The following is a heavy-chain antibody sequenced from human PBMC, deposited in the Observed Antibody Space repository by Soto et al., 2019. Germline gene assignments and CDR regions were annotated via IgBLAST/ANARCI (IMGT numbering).Heavy chain of an antibody. CDR1: GYTFTGYY. V-gene: IGHV1-2*04. CDR2: INPNSGGT. Sequence: WASVKVSCKASGYTFTGYYMHWVRQAPGQGLEWMGWINPNSGGTNYAQKFQGWVTMTRDTSISTAYMELSRLRSDDTAVYYCARGEKYSNSDFDYWGQGTLVTVSS. J-gene: IGHJ4*02. CDR3: ARGEKYSNSDFDY. D-gene: IGHD4-4*01.